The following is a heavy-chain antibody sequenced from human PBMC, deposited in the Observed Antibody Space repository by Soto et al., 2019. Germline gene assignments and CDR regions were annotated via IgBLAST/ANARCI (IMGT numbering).Heavy chain of an antibody. J-gene: IGHJ4*02. CDR2: IYYSGST. V-gene: IGHV4-30-4*01. CDR3: ARWVEVSLDYFDS. CDR1: GGSISSGDYY. Sequence: SETLSLTCTVSGGSISSGDYYWSWIRQPPGKGLEWIGYIYYSGSTYYNPSLKSRVTISVDTSKNQFSLNLNSMTVADTAVYYCARWVEVSLDYFDSWGQGIPVTVSS. D-gene: IGHD1-1*01.